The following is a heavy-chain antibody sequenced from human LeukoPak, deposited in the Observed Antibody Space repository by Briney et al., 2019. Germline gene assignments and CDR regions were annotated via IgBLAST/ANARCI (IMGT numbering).Heavy chain of an antibody. CDR2: IIPIFGIA. D-gene: IGHD3-22*01. V-gene: IGHV1-69*04. J-gene: IGHJ4*02. CDR3: ARVDDSSGYYSR. CDR1: GGTFSSYA. Sequence: SVKVSCKASGGTFSSYAISWVRQAPGQGLEWMGRIIPIFGIANYAQKCQGRVTITADKSTSTAYMELSSLRSEDTAVYYCARVDDSSGYYSRWGQGTLVTVSS.